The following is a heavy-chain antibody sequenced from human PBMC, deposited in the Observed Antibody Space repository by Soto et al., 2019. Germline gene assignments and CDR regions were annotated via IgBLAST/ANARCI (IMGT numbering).Heavy chain of an antibody. Sequence: QVQLQESGPGLVKPSQTLSLTCTVSGGSISSGDYYWSWIRQPPGKGLEWIGYIYYSGSTYYNPSLKSRFTKSVDPPKNRFPLKLSSVTAADPAVYYCAGDLAVAGTVFLGWSDPWGQGPLVTVSS. CDR1: GGSISSGDYY. CDR2: IYYSGST. V-gene: IGHV4-30-4*01. D-gene: IGHD6-19*01. CDR3: AGDLAVAGTVFLGWSDP. J-gene: IGHJ5*02.